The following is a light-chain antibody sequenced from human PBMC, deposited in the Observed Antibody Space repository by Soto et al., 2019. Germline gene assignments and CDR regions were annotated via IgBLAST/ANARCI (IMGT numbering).Light chain of an antibody. CDR2: DAS. J-gene: IGKJ3*01. CDR1: QSISSW. Sequence: DIQMTQSPSTLSASVGDRVTITCRASQSISSWLAWYQQKPGKAPKLLIYDASSLESGVPSRFSGSGSGTDFTLTISSLEPEDFAVYYCQQRSNWPLFTFGPGTKVDIK. V-gene: IGKV1-5*01. CDR3: QQRSNWPLFT.